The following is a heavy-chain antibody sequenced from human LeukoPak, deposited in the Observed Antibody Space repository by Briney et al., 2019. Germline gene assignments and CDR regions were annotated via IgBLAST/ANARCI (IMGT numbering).Heavy chain of an antibody. CDR2: IYGGESDT. V-gene: IGHV5-51*01. CDR1: GYSFTSYW. Sequence: GESLKISCKGSGYSFTSYWIGWVRQMAGKGLEWMGIIYGGESDTRYSPSFEGQVTISADKSISTAYLQWSSLKASDTAIYYCARQRNIDSAGSDYYGMDVWGKGTTVTVSS. J-gene: IGHJ6*04. D-gene: IGHD4-23*01. CDR3: ARQRNIDSAGSDYYGMDV.